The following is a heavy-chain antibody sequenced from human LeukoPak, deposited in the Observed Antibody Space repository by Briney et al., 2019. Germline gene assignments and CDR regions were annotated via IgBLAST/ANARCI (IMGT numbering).Heavy chain of an antibody. CDR2: INPSGGST. D-gene: IGHD2-21*02. CDR1: GYTFTSYY. J-gene: IGHJ6*02. V-gene: IGHV1-46*01. Sequence: GASVKVSCKASGYTFTSYYMHWVRQAPGQGLEWMGIINPSGGSTSYAQKFQGRVTMTRDTSTSTVYMELSSLRSEDTAVYYCARAPYCGGDCYSLYGMDVWGQGTTVTVSS. CDR3: ARAPYCGGDCYSLYGMDV.